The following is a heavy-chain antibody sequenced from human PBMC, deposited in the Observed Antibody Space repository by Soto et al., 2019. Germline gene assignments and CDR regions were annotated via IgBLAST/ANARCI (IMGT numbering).Heavy chain of an antibody. J-gene: IGHJ3*02. V-gene: IGHV3-74*01. Sequence: EVQLVESGGGLVQPGGSLRLSCAASGFTFSSSWLHWVRQTPGEGLVSVSRINRDASDADYADSVKGRFTISRDNAKSKLYLDMNSLRAEDTGVYYCARPKTMVYSAFDTWGQGTMVTVSS. CDR2: INRDASDA. CDR3: ARPKTMVYSAFDT. CDR1: GFTFSSSW. D-gene: IGHD2-8*01.